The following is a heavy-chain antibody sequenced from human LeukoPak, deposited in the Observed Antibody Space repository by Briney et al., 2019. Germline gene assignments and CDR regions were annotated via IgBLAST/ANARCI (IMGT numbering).Heavy chain of an antibody. J-gene: IGHJ1*01. CDR1: GYTFTGKY. V-gene: IGHV1-2*02. Sequence: GASVKVSCKASGYTFTGKYMHWVRRAPGQGLEWMGWINPNSGGTNYAQKFQGRVTMTRDTSISTAYMELSRLRSDDTAVYYCARLPSYCGGDCYSYFQHWGQGTLVTVSS. CDR2: INPNSGGT. CDR3: ARLPSYCGGDCYSYFQH. D-gene: IGHD2-21*02.